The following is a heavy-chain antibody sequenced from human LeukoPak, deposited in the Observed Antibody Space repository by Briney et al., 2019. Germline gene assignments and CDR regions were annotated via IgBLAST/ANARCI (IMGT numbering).Heavy chain of an antibody. J-gene: IGHJ4*02. CDR1: GFTFSSYE. V-gene: IGHV3-48*03. CDR3: ARVSGGSSGYVFDY. Sequence: PGGSLRLSCAASGFTFSSYEMNWVRQAPGKGPEWVSYIRSRGGTKYYADSVKGRFTISRDNAKNSLYLQMNSLRAEDSAVYYCARVSGGSSGYVFDYWGQGTLVTVSS. CDR2: IRSRGGTK. D-gene: IGHD3-22*01.